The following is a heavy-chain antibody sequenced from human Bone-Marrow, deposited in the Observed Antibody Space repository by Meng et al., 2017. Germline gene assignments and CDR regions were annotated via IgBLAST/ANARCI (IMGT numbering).Heavy chain of an antibody. J-gene: IGHJ3*02. CDR1: GFTFGDYA. V-gene: IGHV3-49*03. D-gene: IGHD1-26*01. CDR2: IRSNIFGGTT. Sequence: GGSLRLSCTASGFTFGDYAISWFRQAPGKGLEWVAFIRSNIFGGTTEYAASVIGRFTISRDDSKSIAYLQMNSLKTEDTAVYFCSRDRGYSGHLYDAFDIWGQGTMVTVSS. CDR3: SRDRGYSGHLYDAFDI.